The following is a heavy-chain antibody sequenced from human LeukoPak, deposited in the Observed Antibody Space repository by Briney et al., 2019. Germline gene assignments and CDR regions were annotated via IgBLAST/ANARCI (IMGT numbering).Heavy chain of an antibody. CDR2: INTNTGNP. D-gene: IGHD4-23*01. V-gene: IGHV7-4-1*02. CDR1: GYTFTSYA. CDR3: ARDLDYGGNSVEFDY. J-gene: IGHJ4*02. Sequence: GASVKVSCKASGYTFTSYAMNWVRQAPGQGLERMGWINTNTGNPTYAQGFTGRFVFSLDTSVSTAYLQISSLKAEDTAVYYCARDLDYGGNSVEFDYWGQGTLVTVSS.